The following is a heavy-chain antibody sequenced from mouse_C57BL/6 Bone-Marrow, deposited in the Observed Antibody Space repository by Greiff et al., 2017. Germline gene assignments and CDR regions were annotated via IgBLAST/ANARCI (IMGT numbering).Heavy chain of an antibody. V-gene: IGHV5-15*01. CDR2: ISPLAGSI. D-gene: IGHD2-3*01. J-gene: IGHJ3*01. CDR3: ARHGDEGYVWFAY. CDR1: GFTFSDYG. Sequence: EVQLVESGGGLVQPGGSLKLSCAASGFTFSDYGMAWVRQAPRQGLEWVAFISPLAGSIYYAATVTGRFTIARENAENTLYLEMSSLRSEDTAMYYCARHGDEGYVWFAYWGQGTLVTVSA.